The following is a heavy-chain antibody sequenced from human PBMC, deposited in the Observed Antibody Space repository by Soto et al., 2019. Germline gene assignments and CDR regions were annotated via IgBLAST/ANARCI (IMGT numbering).Heavy chain of an antibody. CDR3: AXPSNDFWYYYGMDV. CDR1: GYSFTSYW. CDR2: IYPGDSDT. D-gene: IGHD3-3*01. J-gene: IGHJ6*02. V-gene: IGHV5-51*01. Sequence: LGESLKISCKGSGYSFTSYWIGWVRQMPGKGLEWMGIIYPGDSDTRYSPSFQGQVTISADKSISTAYLQWSSLKASDTAMYYCAXPSNDFWYYYGMDVWGQGTTVTVSS.